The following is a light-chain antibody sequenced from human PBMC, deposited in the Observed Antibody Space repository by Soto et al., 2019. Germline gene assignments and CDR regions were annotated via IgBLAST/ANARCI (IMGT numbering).Light chain of an antibody. CDR2: EVN. J-gene: IGLJ2*01. Sequence: QSALTQPPSASGSPGQSVTFSCTGTSSDVGGYNYVSWYQHHPGKAPKLMIYEVNTRPSGVPDRFSGSKSGNTASLTVSGLQAEDEADYYCSSYAGGNNVVFGGGTQLTVL. V-gene: IGLV2-8*01. CDR1: SSDVGGYNY. CDR3: SSYAGGNNVV.